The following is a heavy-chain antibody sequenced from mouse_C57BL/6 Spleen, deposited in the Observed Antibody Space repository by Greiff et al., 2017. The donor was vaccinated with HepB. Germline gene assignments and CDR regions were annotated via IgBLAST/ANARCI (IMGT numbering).Heavy chain of an antibody. CDR1: GYTFTSYW. V-gene: IGHV1-52*01. CDR3: ATIYYDYDDYFDY. D-gene: IGHD2-4*01. CDR2: IDPSDSET. J-gene: IGHJ2*01. Sequence: QVQLKQPGAELVRPGSSVKLSCKASGYTFTSYWMHWVKQRPIQGLEWIGNIDPSDSETHYNQKFKDKATLTVDKSSSTAYMQLSSLTSEDSAVYYCATIYYDYDDYFDYWGQGTTLTVSS.